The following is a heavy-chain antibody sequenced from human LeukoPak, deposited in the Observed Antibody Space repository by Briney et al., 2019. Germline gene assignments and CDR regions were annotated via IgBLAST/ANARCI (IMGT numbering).Heavy chain of an antibody. J-gene: IGHJ5*02. CDR1: GGSISSYY. CDR2: IYTSGST. V-gene: IGHV4-4*07. D-gene: IGHD3-22*01. CDR3: ARSYDSSGYYYRSFSWFDP. Sequence: SETLSLTCTVSGGSISSYYWSWIRQPAGKGLEWIGRIYTSGSTNYNPSLKSRVTISVDTSKNQFSLKLSSVTAADTAVYYCARSYDSSGYYYRSFSWFDPWGQGTLVTVSS.